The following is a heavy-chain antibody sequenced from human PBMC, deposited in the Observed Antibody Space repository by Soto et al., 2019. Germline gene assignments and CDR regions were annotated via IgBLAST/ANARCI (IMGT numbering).Heavy chain of an antibody. CDR1: GGTFSSYA. Sequence: SVKVSCKASGGTFSSYAISWVRQAPGQGLEWMGGIIPIFGTANYAQKFQGRVTIIADESTSTAYMELSSLRSEDTAVYYCARGRIAAAGPIFDYWGQGTLVTVSS. CDR2: IIPIFGTA. CDR3: ARGRIAAAGPIFDY. J-gene: IGHJ4*02. V-gene: IGHV1-69*13. D-gene: IGHD6-13*01.